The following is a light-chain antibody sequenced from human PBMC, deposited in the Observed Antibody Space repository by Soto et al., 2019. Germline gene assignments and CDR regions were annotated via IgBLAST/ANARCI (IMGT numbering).Light chain of an antibody. CDR2: EVN. CDR1: SSDVGDYNY. V-gene: IGLV2-14*01. J-gene: IGLJ1*01. CDR3: SSYTSISTYV. Sequence: QSVLTQPASVSGSPGQSITISCTGTSSDVGDYNYVSWYQHHPGKAPKLIIYEVNNRPSGVSNRFSGSKSGSTASLTISGLQAEDEADYYCSSYTSISTYVFGTGTKV.